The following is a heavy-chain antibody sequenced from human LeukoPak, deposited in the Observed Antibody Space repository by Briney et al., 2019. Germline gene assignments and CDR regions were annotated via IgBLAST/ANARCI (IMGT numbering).Heavy chain of an antibody. V-gene: IGHV1-8*01. CDR2: MNPNSGNT. D-gene: IGHD4-17*01. CDR3: ARAYGDYGIDY. J-gene: IGHJ4*02. Sequence: ASVKVFCKASGYTFTSYDINWVRQATGQGLEWMGWMNPNSGNTDYAQKFQGRVTMTRNTSISTAYMELSSLRSEDTAVYYCARAYGDYGIDYWGQGTLVTVSS. CDR1: GYTFTSYD.